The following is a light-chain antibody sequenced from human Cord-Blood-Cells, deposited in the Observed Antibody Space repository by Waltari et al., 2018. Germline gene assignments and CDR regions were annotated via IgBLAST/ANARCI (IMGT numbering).Light chain of an antibody. Sequence: QSALTQPASVSGSPGQSITISCTGTSSDVGGYNYVTWYQQHPGKAPKLMIYEVCNRPSGVSNPFLGPKSGNTASLTISGRQAEDEADYYCSSYTSSRVFGGGTKLTVL. V-gene: IGLV2-14*01. CDR3: SSYTSSRV. CDR1: SSDVGGYNY. J-gene: IGLJ2*01. CDR2: EVC.